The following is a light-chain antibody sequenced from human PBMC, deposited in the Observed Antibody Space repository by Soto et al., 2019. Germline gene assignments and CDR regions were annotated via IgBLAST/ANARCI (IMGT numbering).Light chain of an antibody. CDR1: QVIRND. CDR2: AAY. J-gene: IGKJ1*01. Sequence: IQMTQATSPLSASFGGRVTLTCLASQVIRNDIGWYQQKPGKAPKRLIYAAYTLQSGVPSRFSGSRSGTECTLTISSLQAEDVPTYYCLQHYRYPRTLGQGTKVDI. CDR3: LQHYRYPRT. V-gene: IGKV1-17*01.